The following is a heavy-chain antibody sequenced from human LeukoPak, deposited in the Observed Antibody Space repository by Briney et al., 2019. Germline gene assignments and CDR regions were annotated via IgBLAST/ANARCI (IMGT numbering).Heavy chain of an antibody. CDR3: ATGWATGSSWSFDY. D-gene: IGHD6-13*01. V-gene: IGHV1-24*01. CDR1: GYTLTELS. CDR2: FDPEDGET. J-gene: IGHJ4*02. Sequence: ASVKVSCKVSGYTLTELSMHWVGQAPGKGGEGMGGFDPEDGETIYAQKFQGRVTMTEDTSTDTAYMELSSLRSEDTAVYYCATGWATGSSWSFDYWGQGTLVTVSS.